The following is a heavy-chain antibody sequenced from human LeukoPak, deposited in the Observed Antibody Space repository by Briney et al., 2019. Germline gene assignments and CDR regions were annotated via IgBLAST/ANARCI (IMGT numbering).Heavy chain of an antibody. D-gene: IGHD3-3*01. V-gene: IGHV3-21*04. CDR1: GFTFSSYN. Sequence: PGGSLRLSCAASGFTFSSYNMNWVRQAPGKGLEWVSSITSSSNYIYYADSVKGRFTISRDNAKNSLYLQMNSLRAEDTAIYYCAKNWRIFGVVIAQPFDYWGQGTLVIVSS. CDR3: AKNWRIFGVVIAQPFDY. J-gene: IGHJ4*02. CDR2: ITSSSNYI.